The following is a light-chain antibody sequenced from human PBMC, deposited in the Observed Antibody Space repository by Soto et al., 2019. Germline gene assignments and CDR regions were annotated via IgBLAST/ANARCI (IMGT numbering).Light chain of an antibody. V-gene: IGLV2-14*01. J-gene: IGLJ3*02. CDR3: SSSTSRGTWV. CDR2: EVT. CDR1: SSDVGGYNY. Sequence: QSALTQPASVSGSPGQSITISCTGTSSDVGGYNYVSWCQHHPGRAPKLMIYEVTNRPSGVSNRFSGSKSGNTASLTISGLQAEDEADYYCSSSTSRGTWVFGGGTKLTVL.